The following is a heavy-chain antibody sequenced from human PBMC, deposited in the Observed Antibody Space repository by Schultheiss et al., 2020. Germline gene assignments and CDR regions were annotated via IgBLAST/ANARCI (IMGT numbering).Heavy chain of an antibody. D-gene: IGHD6-13*01. CDR3: VRDRGYTYVDY. V-gene: IGHV4-59*01. J-gene: IGHJ4*02. Sequence: QSRVTISVDTSKNQFSLKLSSVTAADTAVYFCVRDRGYTYVDYWGQGTLVTVSS.